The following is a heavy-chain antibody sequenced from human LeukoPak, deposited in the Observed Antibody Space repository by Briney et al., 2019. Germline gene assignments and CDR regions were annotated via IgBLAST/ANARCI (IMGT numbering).Heavy chain of an antibody. V-gene: IGHV4-59*13. Sequence: SETLSLTCTVSGGSISSYYWSVIRQPPGKGLEWIGYIYYSGSTNYNPSLKSRVTISVDTSKNQFSLKLSSVTAADTAVYYCARADSGYDFSFDYWGQGTLVTVSS. CDR2: IYYSGST. J-gene: IGHJ4*02. D-gene: IGHD5-12*01. CDR3: ARADSGYDFSFDY. CDR1: GGSISSYY.